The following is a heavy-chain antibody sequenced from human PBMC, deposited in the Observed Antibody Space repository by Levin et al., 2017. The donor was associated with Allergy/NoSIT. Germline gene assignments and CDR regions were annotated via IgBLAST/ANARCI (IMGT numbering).Heavy chain of an antibody. CDR1: GSSFTSYW. J-gene: IGHJ6*03. CDR3: ARQGTRDYYYYMDV. CDR2: IYPGDSDT. Sequence: GGSLRLSCQGSGSSFTSYWIGWVRQMPGKGLEWMGIIYPGDSDTRYSPSFQGQVTISADKSISTAYLQWSSLKASDTASYYCARQGTRDYYYYMDVWGKGTTVTVSS. V-gene: IGHV5-51*01. D-gene: IGHD1-1*01.